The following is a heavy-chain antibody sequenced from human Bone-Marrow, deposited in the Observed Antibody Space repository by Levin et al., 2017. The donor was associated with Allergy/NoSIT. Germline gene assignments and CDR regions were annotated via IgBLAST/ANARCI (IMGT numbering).Heavy chain of an antibody. Sequence: GESLKISCAASGFTVSNNYMTWVRQAPGKGLEWVSLIYSGGTTSYADSVKGRFTISRDSSKNTMYLQMNSLRAEDTAVYYCVRNPGANDWCWGQGTLVTVSS. V-gene: IGHV3-66*01. D-gene: IGHD3-9*01. CDR2: IYSGGTT. CDR1: GFTVSNNY. J-gene: IGHJ4*02. CDR3: VRNPGANDWC.